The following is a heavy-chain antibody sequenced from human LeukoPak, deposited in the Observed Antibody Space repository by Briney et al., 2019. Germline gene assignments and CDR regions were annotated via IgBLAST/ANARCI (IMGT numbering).Heavy chain of an antibody. CDR2: IYYSGST. V-gene: IGHV4-39*01. CDR1: GGSISNNNYY. Sequence: TSETLSLTCTVSGGSISNNNYYWGWIRQPPGKGLEWIGSIYYSGSTYYSPSLKSRVTISVDTSKNQFSLELSSVTAADTAVYYCARATSGGDLLFDWWWYYYGMDVWGQGTTVTVSS. J-gene: IGHJ6*02. D-gene: IGHD3-9*01. CDR3: ARATSGGDLLFDWWWYYYGMDV.